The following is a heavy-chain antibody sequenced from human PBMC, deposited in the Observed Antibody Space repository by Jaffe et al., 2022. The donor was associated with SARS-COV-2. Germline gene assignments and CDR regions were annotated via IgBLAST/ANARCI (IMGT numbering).Heavy chain of an antibody. CDR3: ARGSGSYPTYYNMDV. V-gene: IGHV1-18*01. D-gene: IGHD1-26*01. J-gene: IGHJ6*02. CDR2: ISAYNGDT. CDR1: GYTFTGYG. Sequence: QVQLVQSGAEVKKPGASVKVSCKASGYTFTGYGISWVRQAPGQGPEWMGWISAYNGDTNYAQKFQDRVAMTTDTSTNTASMELRSLRSDDTAVYYCARGSGSYPTYYNMDVWGQGTTVTVSS.